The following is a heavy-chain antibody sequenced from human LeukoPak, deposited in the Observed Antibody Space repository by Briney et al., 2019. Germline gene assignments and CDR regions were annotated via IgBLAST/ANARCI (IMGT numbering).Heavy chain of an antibody. Sequence: GGSLRLSCAASGFTFSSYSMTWVRQAQGKGLEWVSHITASGTAMFYADSVKGRFTISRDNAKNSLYLQMNSLRDEDTAVYYCASSGSYRFDYWGQGTLVTVSS. J-gene: IGHJ4*02. CDR3: ASSGSYRFDY. V-gene: IGHV3-48*02. D-gene: IGHD1-26*01. CDR2: ITASGTAM. CDR1: GFTFSSYS.